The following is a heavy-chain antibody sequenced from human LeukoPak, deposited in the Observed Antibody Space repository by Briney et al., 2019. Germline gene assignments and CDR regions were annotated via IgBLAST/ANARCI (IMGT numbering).Heavy chain of an antibody. V-gene: IGHV1-18*01. Sequence: ASVKVSCKASGYTFSSYGINWVRLAPGRGPEWMATINPQKRDTHYAQNFQVRVTVTAGTSTNTAYMELRSLRSDDTAIYYCARRKYGADYNGMDVWGQGTTVTVSS. CDR3: ARRKYGADYNGMDV. CDR2: INPQKRDT. J-gene: IGHJ6*02. CDR1: GYTFSSYG. D-gene: IGHD4/OR15-4a*01.